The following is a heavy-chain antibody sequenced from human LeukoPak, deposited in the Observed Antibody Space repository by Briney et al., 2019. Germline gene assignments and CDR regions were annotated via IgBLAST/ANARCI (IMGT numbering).Heavy chain of an antibody. CDR2: MNPNSGNT. CDR3: ARDLDPILQGSYYYGMDV. V-gene: IGHV1-8*01. CDR1: GYTFTSYD. J-gene: IGHJ6*02. D-gene: IGHD1-26*01. Sequence: ASVKVSCKASGYTFTSYDINWVRQATGQGLEWMGWMNPNSGNTGYAQKFQGRVTMTRNTSISTAYMELSSLRSEDTAVYYCARDLDPILQGSYYYGMDVWGQGTTVTVSS.